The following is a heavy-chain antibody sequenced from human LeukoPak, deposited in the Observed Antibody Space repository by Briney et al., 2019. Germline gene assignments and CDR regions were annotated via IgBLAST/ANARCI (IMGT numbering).Heavy chain of an antibody. D-gene: IGHD3-3*01. Sequence: GGSLRLSCAASGFTFGNYDMHWVRQPPGKGLEWLAFIRHDGTNKYYADSVQGRFTISRDNSKSTLYMQMISLRPEDTAVYYCAKNFRVKNSLFGHSMDVWGKGTTVTVSS. CDR3: AKNFRVKNSLFGHSMDV. CDR1: GFTFGNYD. CDR2: IRHDGTNK. J-gene: IGHJ6*03. V-gene: IGHV3-30*02.